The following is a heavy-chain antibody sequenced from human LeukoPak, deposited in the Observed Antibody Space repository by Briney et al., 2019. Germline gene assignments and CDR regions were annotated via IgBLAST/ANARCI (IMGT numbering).Heavy chain of an antibody. CDR2: ISYDGSSK. CDR1: GFTFSNYP. Sequence: GGSLRLSCAASGFTFSNYPMHWVRQAPGKGLEWVAVISYDGSSKFYADSVKGRFTISRDNPKNTLYLQMHSLRVEDTAVYYCAKEYCTSTSRPIIDYWGQGTLVTVSS. J-gene: IGHJ4*02. D-gene: IGHD2-2*01. V-gene: IGHV3-30-3*01. CDR3: AKEYCTSTSRPIIDY.